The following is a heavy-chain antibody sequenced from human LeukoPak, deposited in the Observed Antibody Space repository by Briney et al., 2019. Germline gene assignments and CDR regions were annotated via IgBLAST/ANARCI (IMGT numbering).Heavy chain of an antibody. CDR2: TYYRSKWYN. Sequence: SQTLSLTCAISGDSVSSNSASWNWIRQSPSRGLEWLGRTYYRSKWYNDYATPVKNRINIKPDISKNQFSLQLNSLTPEDTAVYYCARCPLDTGGDNWFDPWGQGTLVTVSS. CDR3: ARCPLDTGGDNWFDP. J-gene: IGHJ5*02. CDR1: GDSVSSNSAS. V-gene: IGHV6-1*01. D-gene: IGHD5-18*01.